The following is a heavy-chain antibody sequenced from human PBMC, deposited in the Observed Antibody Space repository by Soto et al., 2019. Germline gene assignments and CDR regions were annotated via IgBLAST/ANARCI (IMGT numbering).Heavy chain of an antibody. D-gene: IGHD2-8*02. CDR3: ARDLEVLVLGVDHSYHYGMDV. CDR2: IIPIFGTA. J-gene: IGHJ6*01. Sequence: SVKVYLKASGGPFSSYAISWVRQAPGQGLEWMGGIIPIFGTANYAQKFQGRVTITADESTGTAYMELRSLRSEDTGVYYCARDLEVLVLGVDHSYHYGMDVWGQGTTVTVSS. CDR1: GGPFSSYA. V-gene: IGHV1-69*13.